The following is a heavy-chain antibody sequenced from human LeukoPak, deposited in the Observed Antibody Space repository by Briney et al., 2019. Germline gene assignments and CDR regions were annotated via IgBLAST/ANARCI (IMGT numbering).Heavy chain of an antibody. J-gene: IGHJ4*02. CDR3: ARKYYYDSSGHWVFDY. CDR2: ISGSSSYI. Sequence: PGGSLRLSCAASGFTFSSYAMSWVRQAPGKGLEWVSSISGSSSYIYYADSVKGRFTISRDNAKNSLYLQMNSLRAEDTAVYYCARKYYYDSSGHWVFDYWGQGTLVTVSS. D-gene: IGHD3-22*01. V-gene: IGHV3-21*01. CDR1: GFTFSSYA.